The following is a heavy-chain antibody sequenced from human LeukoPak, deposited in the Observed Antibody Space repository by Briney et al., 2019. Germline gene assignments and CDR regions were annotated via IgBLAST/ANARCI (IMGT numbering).Heavy chain of an antibody. Sequence: SETLSLTCTVSGGSISSSSYYWGWIRQPPGKGLEWIGSIYYSGSTYYNPSLKSRVTISVDTSKNQFSLKLSSVTAADTAVYYCAIFKRREYYFVYWGQGTLVTVSS. CDR1: GGSISSSSYY. V-gene: IGHV4-39*01. J-gene: IGHJ4*02. CDR3: AIFKRREYYFVY. CDR2: IYYSGST.